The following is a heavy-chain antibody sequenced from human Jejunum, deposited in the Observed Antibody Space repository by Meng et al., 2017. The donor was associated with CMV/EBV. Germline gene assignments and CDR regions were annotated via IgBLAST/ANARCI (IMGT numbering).Heavy chain of an antibody. V-gene: IGHV3-48*03. CDR1: GFTFTNYE. CDR3: ARMVTDFHDAFDI. D-gene: IGHD2-21*02. Sequence: SGFTFTNYEMNWVRHAPGRGLEWVSYISSSSAAIYYAHSVKGRFTIFRNNAENSLYLQMNSLRPEDTATYDCARMVTDFHDAFDIWGQGTLVTVSS. J-gene: IGHJ3*02. CDR2: ISSSSAAI.